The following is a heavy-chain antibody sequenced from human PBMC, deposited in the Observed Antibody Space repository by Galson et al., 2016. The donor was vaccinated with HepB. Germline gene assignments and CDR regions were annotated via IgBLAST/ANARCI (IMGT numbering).Heavy chain of an antibody. CDR1: GGSFSGYY. Sequence: ETLSLTCAVYGGSFSGYYWSWIRQPPGKGLEWIGEINHSGSTNYNPSLKSRVTLSVDTSKNQFSLKLSSVTAADTAVYYCARGDNPDYGDYASAYYYMDVWGKGTTVTVSS. V-gene: IGHV4-34*01. CDR3: ARGDNPDYGDYASAYYYMDV. D-gene: IGHD4-17*01. J-gene: IGHJ6*03. CDR2: INHSGST.